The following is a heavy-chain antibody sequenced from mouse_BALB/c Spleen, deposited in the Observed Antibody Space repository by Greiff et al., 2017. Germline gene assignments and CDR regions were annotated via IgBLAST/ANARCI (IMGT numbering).Heavy chain of an antibody. V-gene: IGHV5-6*01. CDR2: ISSGGSYT. D-gene: IGHD4-1*01. Sequence: EVQLQQSGGDLVKPGGSLKLSCAASGFTFSSYGMSWVRQTPDKRLEWVATISSGGSYTYYPDSVKGRFTISRDNAKNTLYLQMSSLKSEDTAMYYCARRGTGGWFAYWGQGTLVTVSA. J-gene: IGHJ3*01. CDR3: ARRGTGGWFAY. CDR1: GFTFSSYG.